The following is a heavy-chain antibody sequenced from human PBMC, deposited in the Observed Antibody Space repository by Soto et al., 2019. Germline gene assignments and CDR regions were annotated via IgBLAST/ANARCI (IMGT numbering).Heavy chain of an antibody. Sequence: QVQLVQSGAEVKKPGASVKVSCKASGSTFSDYYINWVRQAPGQGLEWMGWINPKNGGTKYAQKLQGRVTVTRDTSIRIAYMELSRLRHDDTAVYYCARGGNSGYYYEWGQGTLVTVSS. CDR2: INPKNGGT. CDR1: GSTFSDYY. V-gene: IGHV1-2*02. CDR3: ARGGNSGYYYE. D-gene: IGHD5-12*01. J-gene: IGHJ4*02.